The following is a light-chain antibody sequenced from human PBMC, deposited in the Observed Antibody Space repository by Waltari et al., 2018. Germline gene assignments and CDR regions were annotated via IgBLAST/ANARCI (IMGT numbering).Light chain of an antibody. CDR2: DAS. V-gene: IGKV3-11*01. CDR3: QQRSNWPLT. CDR1: QSVSSY. Sequence: EIVLTQSPATLSLFPGQRATLTCRSSQSVSSYLAWYQQKPAQAPRLVISDASNSATGTPARFSGSGSGTDFTLTISSLEPEDFAGYYCQQRSNWPLTFGGGTRVEIK. J-gene: IGKJ4*01.